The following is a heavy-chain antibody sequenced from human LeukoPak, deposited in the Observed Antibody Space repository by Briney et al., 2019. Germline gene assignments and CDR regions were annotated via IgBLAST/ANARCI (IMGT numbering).Heavy chain of an antibody. Sequence: EGSLRLSCAASGFTVSSNYMSWVRQAPGKGLEWVSVIYSGGSTYYADSVKGRFTISRDNSKNTLYLQMNSLRAEDTAVYFCAASGQQLALDGFDSWGQGILVTVSS. CDR2: IYSGGST. CDR1: GFTVSSNY. CDR3: AASGQQLALDGFDS. D-gene: IGHD6-13*01. V-gene: IGHV3-66*01. J-gene: IGHJ4*02.